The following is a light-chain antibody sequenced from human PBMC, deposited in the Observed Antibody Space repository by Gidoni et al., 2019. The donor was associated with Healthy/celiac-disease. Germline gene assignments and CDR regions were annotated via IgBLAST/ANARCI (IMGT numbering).Light chain of an antibody. J-gene: IGKJ5*01. CDR3: QQYGSSIT. V-gene: IGKV3-20*01. CDR2: GAS. CDR1: QSVSSSY. Sequence: IVLTQSPGTLSLSPGERATLSCRASQSVSSSYLAWYQQKPGQPPRLLIYGASSRATGIPDRFSGSGSGTDFTLTISRLEPEDFAVYYCQQYGSSITFGQGTRLEIK.